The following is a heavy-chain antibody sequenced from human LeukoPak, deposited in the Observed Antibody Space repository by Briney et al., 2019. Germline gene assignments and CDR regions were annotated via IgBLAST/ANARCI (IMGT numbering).Heavy chain of an antibody. CDR3: AKDYGYSSSWYDY. V-gene: IGHV3-9*01. CDR1: GFTFDDYG. Sequence: GRSLRLSCAASGFTFDDYGMHWVRQAPGKGLEWVSTISWNSASVGYVDSVKGRFTISRDNAKKTLYLQMNSLRPEDTALYYCAKDYGYSSSWYDYWGQGTLVTVSS. D-gene: IGHD6-13*01. J-gene: IGHJ4*02. CDR2: ISWNSASV.